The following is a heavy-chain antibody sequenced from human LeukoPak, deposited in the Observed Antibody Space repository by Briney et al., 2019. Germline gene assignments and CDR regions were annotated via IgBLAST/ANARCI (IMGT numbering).Heavy chain of an antibody. Sequence: ASVKVSCKASGYTFTGYYMHWVRQAPGQGLEWMGWISAYNGNTNYAQKLQGRVTMTTDTSTSTAYMELRSLRSDDTAVYYCARDEATYYDFWSGYYLDYFDYWGQGTLVTVSS. CDR1: GYTFTGYY. D-gene: IGHD3-3*01. CDR3: ARDEATYYDFWSGYYLDYFDY. J-gene: IGHJ4*02. CDR2: ISAYNGNT. V-gene: IGHV1-18*04.